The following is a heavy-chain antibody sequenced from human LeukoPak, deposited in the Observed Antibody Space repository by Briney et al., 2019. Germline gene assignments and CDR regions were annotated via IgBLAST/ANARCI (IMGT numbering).Heavy chain of an antibody. CDR1: GFTFSSYG. V-gene: IGHV3-33*06. CDR3: AKEPVSKSLRYYFDY. Sequence: GGSLRLSCAASGFTFSSYGLHWVRQAPGKGLEWVAVIWYDGSNKYYADSVKGRFTISRDNSKNTLYLQMNSLRAEGTAVYYCAKEPVSKSLRYYFDYWGQGTLVTVSS. CDR2: IWYDGSNK. D-gene: IGHD1-26*01. J-gene: IGHJ4*02.